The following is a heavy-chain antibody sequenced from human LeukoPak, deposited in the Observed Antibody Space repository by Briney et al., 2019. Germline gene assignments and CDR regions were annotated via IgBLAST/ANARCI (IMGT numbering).Heavy chain of an antibody. CDR2: ISAGGGST. Sequence: QPGGSLRLSCAASGFTFSSYAMSWVRQAPGKGLEWVSAISAGGGSTYYADSVKGRFTMSRDISKNTLYLQMNSLRAEDTAVYYCAKDIYYYDSSGYPRLPLDYWGQGTLVTVSS. CDR3: AKDIYYYDSSGYPRLPLDY. V-gene: IGHV3-23*01. J-gene: IGHJ4*02. CDR1: GFTFSSYA. D-gene: IGHD3-22*01.